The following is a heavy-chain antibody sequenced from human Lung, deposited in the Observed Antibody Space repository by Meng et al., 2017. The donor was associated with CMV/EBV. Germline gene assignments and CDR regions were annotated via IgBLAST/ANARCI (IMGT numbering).Heavy chain of an antibody. CDR1: ARSCITYM. D-gene: IGHD2/OR15-2a*01. CDR2: LIPVLNNP. CDR3: ARERGNQPLFDS. V-gene: IGHV1-69*01. J-gene: IGHJ4*02. Sequence: QMQLSQSGAEVTDPRLSLKLACKTSARSCITYMSSWVRQAPGQGLELIEGLIPVLNNPKSAPRFQGRVTFTADETTTTAYMELSSLTFEDTAVYFCARERGNQPLFDSWGQGTLVTASS.